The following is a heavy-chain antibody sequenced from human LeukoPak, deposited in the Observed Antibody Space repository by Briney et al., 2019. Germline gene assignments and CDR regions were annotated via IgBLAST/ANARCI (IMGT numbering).Heavy chain of an antibody. V-gene: IGHV1-2*02. D-gene: IGHD3-9*01. Sequence: ASVKVSCKASGYTFTGYYMHWVRQAPGQGLEWMGWINPNSGDTNYAQKFQGRVTMTRGTSISTAYMELSRLRSDDTAVYYWARGYDILTAYQGYWGQGTLVTVSS. CDR3: ARGYDILTAYQGY. CDR1: GYTFTGYY. CDR2: INPNSGDT. J-gene: IGHJ4*02.